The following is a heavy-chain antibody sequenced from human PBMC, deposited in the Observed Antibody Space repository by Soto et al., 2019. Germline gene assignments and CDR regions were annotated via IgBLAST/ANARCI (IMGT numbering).Heavy chain of an antibody. Sequence: QVQLQESGPGLVKPSQTLSLTCTVSGGSISSGGYYCSWIRQHPGKGLEWIGYIYYSGSTYYNPSLKSRVTISVDTSKNQFSLKLSSVTAADTAVYYCARLYCSGGSCYEFDYWGQGTLVTVSS. D-gene: IGHD2-15*01. CDR2: IYYSGST. CDR3: ARLYCSGGSCYEFDY. J-gene: IGHJ4*02. V-gene: IGHV4-31*03. CDR1: GGSISSGGYY.